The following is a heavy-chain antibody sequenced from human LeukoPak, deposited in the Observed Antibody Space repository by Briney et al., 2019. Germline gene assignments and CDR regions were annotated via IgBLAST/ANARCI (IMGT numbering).Heavy chain of an antibody. J-gene: IGHJ4*02. D-gene: IGHD5-18*01. CDR2: ISWNSGSI. CDR3: AKGLQLWYTEGFDY. V-gene: IGHV3-9*01. CDR1: GFTFDDYA. Sequence: GRSLRLSCAASGFTFDDYAMHWVRQAPGKGLEWVSGISWNSGSIGYSDSVKGRFTISRDNAKNSLFLQMNSLRTEDTALYYCAKGLQLWYTEGFDYWGQGTLVTVSS.